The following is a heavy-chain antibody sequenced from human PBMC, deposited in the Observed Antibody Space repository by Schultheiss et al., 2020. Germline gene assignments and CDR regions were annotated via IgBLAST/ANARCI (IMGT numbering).Heavy chain of an antibody. CDR1: GYTFTGYY. CDR2: INPNSGGT. D-gene: IGHD5-18*01. V-gene: IGHV1-2*06. J-gene: IGHJ5*02. CDR3: ARDDPPLGYSYGNWFDP. Sequence: ASVKVSCKASGYTFTGYYIHWVRQAPGQGLEWMGRINPNSGGTNYAQKFQGRVTTTRDTSISTAYMELSRLRSDDTAVYYCARDDPPLGYSYGNWFDPWGQGTLVTVSS.